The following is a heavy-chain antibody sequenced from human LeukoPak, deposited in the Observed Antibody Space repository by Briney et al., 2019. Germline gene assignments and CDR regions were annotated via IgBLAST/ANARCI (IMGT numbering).Heavy chain of an antibody. Sequence: GGSLRLSSAASGFTFSSYAMSWLRQAPGKGLEWVSAISGSGGSTYYADSVKGRFTISRDNSKNTLYLQMNSLRAEDTAVYYCAKDPVYYDILTGSNWFDPWGQGTLVTVSS. CDR3: AKDPVYYDILTGSNWFDP. J-gene: IGHJ5*02. V-gene: IGHV3-23*01. CDR1: GFTFSSYA. CDR2: ISGSGGST. D-gene: IGHD3-9*01.